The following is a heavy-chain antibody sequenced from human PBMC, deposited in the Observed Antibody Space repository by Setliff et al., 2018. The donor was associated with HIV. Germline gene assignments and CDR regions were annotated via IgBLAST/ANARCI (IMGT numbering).Heavy chain of an antibody. CDR1: GFIFSSYA. V-gene: IGHV3-30*01. Sequence: PGGSLRLSCAASGFIFSSYAMHWVRQAPGKGLEWVAVMSYDGNNKYYADSVKGRFTISRDNSKNTLFLQMNSLRPEDTAVYYCAKDRGSTWYGPIDYWGQGTLVTVSS. CDR2: MSYDGNNK. D-gene: IGHD6-13*01. J-gene: IGHJ4*02. CDR3: AKDRGSTWYGPIDY.